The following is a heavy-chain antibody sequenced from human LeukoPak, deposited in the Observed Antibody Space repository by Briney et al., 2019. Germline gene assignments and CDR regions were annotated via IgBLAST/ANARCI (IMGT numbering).Heavy chain of an antibody. D-gene: IGHD5-18*01. Sequence: PGGSLRLSCAASGFTFSSYAMSWVRQAPGKGLEWVSYISSSSSTIYYADSVKGRFTISRDNAKNSLYLQMNSLRDEDTAVYYCTRDLGEWEDTAISNYWGQGTLVTVSS. CDR1: GFTFSSYA. V-gene: IGHV3-48*02. CDR2: ISSSSSTI. CDR3: TRDLGEWEDTAISNY. J-gene: IGHJ4*02.